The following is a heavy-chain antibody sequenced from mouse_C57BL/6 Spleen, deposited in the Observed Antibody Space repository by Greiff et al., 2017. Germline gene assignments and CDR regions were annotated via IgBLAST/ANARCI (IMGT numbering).Heavy chain of an antibody. V-gene: IGHV1-80*01. Sequence: VQRQQSGAGLVKPGASVKISCKASGYAFSSYSMNWVQQRPGKGLEWIGQIYPGAGDTNYHGKLKGKATLTADKSSSTDYMQLSSLTSEDSAVYFCARCTAVVPSFAYWGQGTLVTVSA. D-gene: IGHD1-1*01. J-gene: IGHJ3*01. CDR2: IYPGAGDT. CDR1: GYAFSSYS. CDR3: ARCTAVVPSFAY.